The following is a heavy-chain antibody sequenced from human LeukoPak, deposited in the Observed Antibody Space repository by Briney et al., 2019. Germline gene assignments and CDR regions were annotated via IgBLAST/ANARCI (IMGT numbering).Heavy chain of an antibody. CDR1: GFTFSSYS. Sequence: GGSLRLSCAASGFTFSSYSMAWVRQAPGKGLEWVSYISSSGSTIYYADSVKGRFTISRDNAKNSLYLQMNSLRAEDTAVYYCARDHRMSDYGSRYYFNYWGQGTLVTVSS. CDR3: ARDHRMSDYGSRYYFNY. CDR2: ISSSGSTI. J-gene: IGHJ4*02. D-gene: IGHD4-17*01. V-gene: IGHV3-48*04.